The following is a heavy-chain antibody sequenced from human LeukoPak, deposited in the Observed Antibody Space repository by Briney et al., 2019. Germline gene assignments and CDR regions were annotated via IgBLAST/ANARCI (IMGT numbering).Heavy chain of an antibody. Sequence: SETLSLTCTVSGGSISSDYWTWIRQPAGKGLEWIGRIDSSGSTNYNPSPKSRLTMTIGTAKNHFSLKLNSVPAADTAVYYCARDQDGVDYGNAFNIWGQGTLVTVFS. CDR2: IDSSGST. CDR3: ARDQDGVDYGNAFNI. CDR1: GGSISSDY. D-gene: IGHD4-17*01. V-gene: IGHV4-4*07. J-gene: IGHJ3*02.